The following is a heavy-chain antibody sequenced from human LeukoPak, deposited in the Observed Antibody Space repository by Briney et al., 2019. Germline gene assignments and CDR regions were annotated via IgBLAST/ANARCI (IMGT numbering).Heavy chain of an antibody. CDR3: AKELELVYYHYMDV. D-gene: IGHD1-7*01. Sequence: GGSLGLSCAASGFTFSSYGMHWVRQAPGKGLEWVAFIRYDGSNKYYADSVKGRFTISRDNSKNTLYLQMNSLRAEDTAVYYCAKELELVYYHYMDVWGKGTTVTVSS. CDR2: IRYDGSNK. V-gene: IGHV3-30*02. CDR1: GFTFSSYG. J-gene: IGHJ6*03.